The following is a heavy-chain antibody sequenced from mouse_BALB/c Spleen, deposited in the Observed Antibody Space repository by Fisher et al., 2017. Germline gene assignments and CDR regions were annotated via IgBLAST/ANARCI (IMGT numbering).Heavy chain of an antibody. Sequence: KFKGKATLTVDKSSSTAYMQLSSLTSEDSAVYYCARLGYEAMDYWGQGTSVTVSS. J-gene: IGHJ4*01. D-gene: IGHD3-1*01. CDR3: ARLGYEAMDY. V-gene: IGHV1-69*02.